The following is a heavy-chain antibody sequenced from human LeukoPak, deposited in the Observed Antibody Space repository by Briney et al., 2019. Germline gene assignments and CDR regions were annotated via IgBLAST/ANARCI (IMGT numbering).Heavy chain of an antibody. D-gene: IGHD5-12*01. CDR1: GYSISSRYY. V-gene: IGHV4-38-2*02. J-gene: IGHJ5*02. CDR3: ASGIVAPIPNT. Sequence: SETLSLTCTVSGYSISSRYYWGWIRQPPGKGLEWIGSIYHSGNTYYNPSLQSRVTISVDTSKNQFPLNLTSVTAADTAVYYCASGIVAPIPNTWGQGTLVTVSS. CDR2: IYHSGNT.